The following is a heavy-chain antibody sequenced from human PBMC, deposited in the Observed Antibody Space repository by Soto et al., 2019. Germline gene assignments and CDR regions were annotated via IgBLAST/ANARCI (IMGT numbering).Heavy chain of an antibody. Sequence: ESGGGVVQPGRSLRLSCAASGFTFSSYGMHWVRQAPGKGLEWVAVIWYDGSNKYYADSVKGRFTISRDNSKNTLYLQMNSLRAEDTAVYYCARDGISGSYFYYYGMDVWGQGTTVTVSS. V-gene: IGHV3-33*01. J-gene: IGHJ6*02. CDR3: ARDGISGSYFYYYGMDV. CDR2: IWYDGSNK. D-gene: IGHD1-26*01. CDR1: GFTFSSYG.